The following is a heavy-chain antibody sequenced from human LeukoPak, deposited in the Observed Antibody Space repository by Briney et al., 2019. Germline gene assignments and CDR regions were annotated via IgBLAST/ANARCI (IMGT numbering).Heavy chain of an antibody. V-gene: IGHV3-7*03. Sequence: GGSLRLSCAVSGFTFSSSWMSWVRQAPGKGLEWVANINQDGESKVYVDSVKGRFTISRDNAKNSLCLQMNSLRAEDPAVYYCATASGWTYYFDYWGQGTLVTVSS. CDR3: ATASGWTYYFDY. D-gene: IGHD6-25*01. CDR2: INQDGESK. J-gene: IGHJ4*02. CDR1: GFTFSSSW.